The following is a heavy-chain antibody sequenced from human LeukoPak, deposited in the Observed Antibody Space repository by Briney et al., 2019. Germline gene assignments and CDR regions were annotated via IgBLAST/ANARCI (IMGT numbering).Heavy chain of an antibody. Sequence: SETLSLTCTVSGGSISSSSYYWGWIRQPPGKGLEWIGSIYYSGSTYYNPSLKSRVTISVDTSKNQFSLKLSSVTAADTAVYYCAREGPKGVDYWGQGTLVTVSS. V-gene: IGHV4-39*07. CDR2: IYYSGST. D-gene: IGHD3-16*01. J-gene: IGHJ4*02. CDR1: GGSISSSSYY. CDR3: AREGPKGVDY.